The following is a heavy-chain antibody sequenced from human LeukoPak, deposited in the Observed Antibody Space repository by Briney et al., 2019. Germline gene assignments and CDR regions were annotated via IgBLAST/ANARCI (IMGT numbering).Heavy chain of an antibody. CDR1: GYTFTGYY. D-gene: IGHD6-19*01. V-gene: IGHV1-2*02. J-gene: IGHJ5*02. CDR2: INPNSGGA. CDR3: AKGRVVAGSKSLTYHWLDP. Sequence: ASVKVSCKASGYTFTGYYMHWVRQAPGQGLEWMGWINPNSGGAKYAQKFQDRVTMTRDTSISTAYMGLSRLRSDDTAVYYCAKGRVVAGSKSLTYHWLDPWGQGTLVTVSS.